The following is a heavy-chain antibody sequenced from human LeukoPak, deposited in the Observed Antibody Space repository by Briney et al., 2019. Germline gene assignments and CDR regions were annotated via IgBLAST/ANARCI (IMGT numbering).Heavy chain of an antibody. Sequence: GGSLRLSCAASGFAFSGDNMNWVRQAPGKGLEWASFIGTSGSYIKYADSVKGRFTISRDNAKSSLYLQMNSLRAEDTAMYFCARDRAIDIRAYDIWGQGTMVTVSS. CDR3: ARDRAIDIRAYDI. J-gene: IGHJ3*02. CDR1: GFAFSGDN. D-gene: IGHD5-12*01. CDR2: IGTSGSYI. V-gene: IGHV3-21*01.